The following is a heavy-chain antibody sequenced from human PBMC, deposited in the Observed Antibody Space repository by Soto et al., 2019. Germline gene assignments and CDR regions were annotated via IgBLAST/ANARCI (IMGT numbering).Heavy chain of an antibody. CDR1: GFTFSSYS. V-gene: IGHV3-21*01. Sequence: EVQLLESGGGLVKPGGSLRLSCTASGFTFSSYSMNWVRRAPGKGLEWVSSISSSSSFIYSAGSAKGRFTISRDNAKNSLYLQMNSLRAEDTAVYYCAVGEETGTPYFGNWGQGTLVTVSS. D-gene: IGHD1-7*01. CDR2: ISSSSSFI. CDR3: AVGEETGTPYFGN. J-gene: IGHJ4*02.